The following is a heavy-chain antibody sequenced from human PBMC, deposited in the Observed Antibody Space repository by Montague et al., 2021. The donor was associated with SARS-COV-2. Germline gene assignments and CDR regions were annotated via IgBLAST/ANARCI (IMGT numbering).Heavy chain of an antibody. Sequence: SETLSLTCTVSGASVGSSDWGWIRQSPGKGLEWIGYFYSVGSTDSNPSLKSRATISRDTSKNQFSLKVRSVTAAATAVYYCARETMTADAFDIWGQGTMVTVSS. D-gene: IGHD1-14*01. CDR3: ARETMTADAFDI. CDR1: GASVGSSD. J-gene: IGHJ3*02. V-gene: IGHV4-59*02. CDR2: FYSVGST.